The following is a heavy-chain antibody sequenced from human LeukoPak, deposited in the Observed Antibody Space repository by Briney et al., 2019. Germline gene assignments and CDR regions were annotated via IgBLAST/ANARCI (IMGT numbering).Heavy chain of an antibody. Sequence: SETLSLTCTVSGYSISSGYYWGWIRQPPGKGLEWIGSIYHSGSTYYNPSLKSRVTISVDTSKNQFSLKLSSVTAAEPAGYYCIGGSGYYGYYYYNRDVGGKGTRVTVSS. V-gene: IGHV4-38-2*02. J-gene: IGHJ6*03. CDR3: IGGSGYYGYYYYNRDV. D-gene: IGHD3-3*01. CDR2: IYHSGST. CDR1: GYSISSGYY.